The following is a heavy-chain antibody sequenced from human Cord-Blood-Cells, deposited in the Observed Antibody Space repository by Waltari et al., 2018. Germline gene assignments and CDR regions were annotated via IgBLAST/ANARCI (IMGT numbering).Heavy chain of an antibody. D-gene: IGHD3-22*01. J-gene: IGHJ4*02. V-gene: IGHV4-34*01. CDR2: INHSGRT. Sequence: QVQLQQWGAGLLKPSETLSLTCAVYGGSFSGYYWSWIRQPPGKGLEWIGEINHSGRTNYNPSLKRRVTISVDTSKNQFSLKLSSVTAADTAVYYCARYSTDSSGYYFDYWGQGTLVTVSS. CDR3: ARYSTDSSGYYFDY. CDR1: GGSFSGYY.